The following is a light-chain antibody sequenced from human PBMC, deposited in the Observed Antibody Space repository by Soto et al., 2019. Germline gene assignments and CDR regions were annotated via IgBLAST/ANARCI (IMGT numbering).Light chain of an antibody. CDR3: QQYGSSRT. Sequence: EIVLTQSPGTLSLSPGERATLSCRASQSVSSSYLAWYPQKPGQAPRLLIYGASSRATGIPDRFSGSGSGKDFTLTISRLEPEDFAVYYCQQYGSSRTFGQGTKVEIK. CDR1: QSVSSSY. CDR2: GAS. J-gene: IGKJ1*01. V-gene: IGKV3-20*01.